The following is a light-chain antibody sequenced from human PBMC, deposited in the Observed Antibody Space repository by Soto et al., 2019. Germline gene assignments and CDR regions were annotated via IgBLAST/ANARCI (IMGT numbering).Light chain of an antibody. J-gene: IGLJ1*01. CDR1: SSDVGGYNY. V-gene: IGLV2-14*03. CDR3: CSYTSSSTPWV. CDR2: DVS. Sequence: QSALTQPASVSGSPGQSITISCTGTSSDVGGYNYVSWYQQHPGKAPKLMIYDVSDRPSGVSNRFSASKSGNTASLTISGLQAKDEADYYCCSYTSSSTPWVFGTGTKVTVL.